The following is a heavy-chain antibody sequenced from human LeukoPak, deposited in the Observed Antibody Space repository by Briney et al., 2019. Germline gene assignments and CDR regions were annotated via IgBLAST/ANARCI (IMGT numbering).Heavy chain of an antibody. CDR1: GFTFSTYN. D-gene: IGHD6-13*01. V-gene: IGHV3-48*02. CDR3: ARNPAGLGAY. Sequence: GGALRLSCAASGFTFSTYNMNWVRQAPGKGLEGGSFISSGSEIIYYADSVKGRFTVSRDNAKNSLYLQMNSLRDEDTAVYYCARNPAGLGAYLGQGTLVTVSS. CDR2: ISSGSEII. J-gene: IGHJ4*02.